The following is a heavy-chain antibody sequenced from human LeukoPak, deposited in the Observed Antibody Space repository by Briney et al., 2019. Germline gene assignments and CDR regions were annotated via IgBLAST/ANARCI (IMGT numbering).Heavy chain of an antibody. J-gene: IGHJ4*02. D-gene: IGHD2-8*01. Sequence: VASVKVSCKASGYTFTSYGISWVRQAPGQGLEWMGRIIPILGIANYAQKFQGRVTITTHESTSTAYMELSSLRSEDTAVYYCARDMLGGFFDYWGQGTLVTVSS. V-gene: IGHV1-69*04. CDR2: IIPILGIA. CDR1: GYTFTSYG. CDR3: ARDMLGGFFDY.